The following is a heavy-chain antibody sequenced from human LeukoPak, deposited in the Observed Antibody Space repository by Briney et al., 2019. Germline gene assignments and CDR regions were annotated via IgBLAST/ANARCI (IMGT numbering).Heavy chain of an antibody. CDR3: ATSGRFGEYFDF. D-gene: IGHD3-10*01. Sequence: ASVKVSCKASGYTFTGYYMHWVRQAPGQGLEWMGWINPNSGGTSYGQEFQGRVTMTRDTSISTGYMELSRLRSDDTAVYYCATSGRFGEYFDFWGQGTLVTVSS. CDR2: INPNSGGT. V-gene: IGHV1-2*02. CDR1: GYTFTGYY. J-gene: IGHJ4*02.